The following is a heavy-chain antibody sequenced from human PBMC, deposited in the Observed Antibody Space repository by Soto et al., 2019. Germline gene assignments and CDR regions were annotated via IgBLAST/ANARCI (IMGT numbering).Heavy chain of an antibody. CDR1: GGIFSSYA. CDR2: IVPIFGSP. CDR3: ARSGRYNMKDPDY. J-gene: IGHJ4*02. V-gene: IGHV1-69*13. Sequence: SVKVSCKASGGIFSSYAFSWVRQAPGQGLEWMGGIVPIFGSPDYAQQFQGRVTITADESTSTAYMELSSLRSEDTAMYYCARSGRYNMKDPDYWGQGTLVTVSS. D-gene: IGHD1-20*01.